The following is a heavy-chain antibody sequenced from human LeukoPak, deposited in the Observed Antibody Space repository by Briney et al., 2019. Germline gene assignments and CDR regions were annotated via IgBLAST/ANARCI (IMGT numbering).Heavy chain of an antibody. V-gene: IGHV1-24*01. D-gene: IGHD3-10*01. J-gene: IGHJ6*02. CDR3: ARGPYGSGSYYHYYYYYYGMDV. CDR2: FDPEDGET. Sequence: ASVKVSCKVSGYTLTELSMHWVRQAPGKGLEWMGGFDPEDGETIYAQKFQGRVTMTTDTSTSTAYMELRSLRSDDTAVYYCARGPYGSGSYYHYYYYYYGMDVWGQGTTVTVSS. CDR1: GYTLTELS.